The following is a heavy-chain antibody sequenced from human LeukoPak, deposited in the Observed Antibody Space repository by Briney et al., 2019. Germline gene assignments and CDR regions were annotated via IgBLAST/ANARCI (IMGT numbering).Heavy chain of an antibody. CDR1: GGSISSSRYF. Sequence: SETLSLTCTVSGGSISSSRYFWGWIRQPPGKGLDWIGSIYYSGSTYYNLSLKSRVTISIDTSKNQFSLKLSSVTAADTAVYHCASLSDYAGVDYWGQGTLVTVSS. V-gene: IGHV4-39*07. D-gene: IGHD4-23*01. CDR3: ASLSDYAGVDY. CDR2: IYYSGST. J-gene: IGHJ4*02.